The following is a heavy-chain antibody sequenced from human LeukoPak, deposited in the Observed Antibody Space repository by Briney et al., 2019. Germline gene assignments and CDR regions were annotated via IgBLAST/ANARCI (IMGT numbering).Heavy chain of an antibody. D-gene: IGHD6-13*01. V-gene: IGHV4-34*01. CDR3: ARGGYSSTVVYYYYYMDV. CDR1: GGSFSGYY. CDR2: INHSGST. J-gene: IGHJ6*03. Sequence: PSETLSLTCAVYGGSFSGYYWSWIRQPPGKGLEWIGEINHSGSTNYNPSLKSRVTLSVDTSKNQFSLKLSSVTAADTAVYYCARGGYSSTVVYYYYYMDVWGKGTPVTVSS.